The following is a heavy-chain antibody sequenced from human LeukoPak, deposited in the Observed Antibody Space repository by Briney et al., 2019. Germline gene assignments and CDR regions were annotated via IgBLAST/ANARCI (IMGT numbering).Heavy chain of an antibody. CDR3: AKILEPFCSTTGCYEGFFDS. V-gene: IGHV3-30*02. Sequence: GGSLRLSCVASGFSFSSYGMHWVRQAPGKGLEWLAFIRYDGSFKYHIDSVEGRFTISRDNSKNTLYLQMSSLRPEDTAVYFCAKILEPFCSTTGCYEGFFDSWGQGTLVTVSS. D-gene: IGHD2-2*01. J-gene: IGHJ4*02. CDR1: GFSFSSYG. CDR2: IRYDGSFK.